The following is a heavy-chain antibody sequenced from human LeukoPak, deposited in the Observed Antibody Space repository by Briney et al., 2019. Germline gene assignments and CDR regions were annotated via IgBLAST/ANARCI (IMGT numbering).Heavy chain of an antibody. CDR2: IYYSGST. V-gene: IGHV4-59*08. CDR3: ARLYSGYDPLFDY. D-gene: IGHD5-12*01. Sequence: SETLSLTCTVPGGSISSYYWSWIRQPPGKGLEWIGYIYYSGSTNYNPSLKSRVTISVDTSKNQFSLKLSSVTAADTAVYYCARLYSGYDPLFDYWGQGTLVTVSS. CDR1: GGSISSYY. J-gene: IGHJ4*02.